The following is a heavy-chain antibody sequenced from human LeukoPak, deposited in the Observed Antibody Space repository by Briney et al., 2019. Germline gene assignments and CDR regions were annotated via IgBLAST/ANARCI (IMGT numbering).Heavy chain of an antibody. CDR3: ARDSPDAFDI. CDR2: IYYSGST. Sequence: SETLSLTCTVSGGSISSYYWSWIRQPPGKGLEWIGYIYYSGSTNYNPSLKSRVTISVDTSKNQFSLKLSSVTAADTAVYYCARDSPDAFDIWGQGTMVTVSS. V-gene: IGHV4-59*12. J-gene: IGHJ3*02. CDR1: GGSISSYY.